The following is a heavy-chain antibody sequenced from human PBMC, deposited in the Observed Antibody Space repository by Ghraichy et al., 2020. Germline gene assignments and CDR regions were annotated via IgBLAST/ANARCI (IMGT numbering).Heavy chain of an antibody. V-gene: IGHV3-9*01. CDR3: AKGVISSWYDAFDI. CDR1: GFTFDDYA. Sequence: GGSLRLSCAASGFTFDDYAMHWVRQAPGKGLEWVSGISWNSGSIGYADSVKGRFTISRDNAKNSLYLQMNSLRAEDTALYYCAKGVISSWYDAFDIWGQGTMVTVSS. J-gene: IGHJ3*02. D-gene: IGHD6-13*01. CDR2: ISWNSGSI.